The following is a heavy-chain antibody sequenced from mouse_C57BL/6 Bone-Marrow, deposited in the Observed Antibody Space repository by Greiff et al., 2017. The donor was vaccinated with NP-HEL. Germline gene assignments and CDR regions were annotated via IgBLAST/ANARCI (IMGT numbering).Heavy chain of an antibody. J-gene: IGHJ3*01. CDR1: GFSFNTYA. D-gene: IGHD2-1*01. V-gene: IGHV10-1*01. CDR3: VRQGIYYGNSWFAY. CDR2: IRSKSNNYAT. Sequence: EVQRVESGGGLVQPKGSLKLSCAASGFSFNTYAMNWVRQAPGKGLEWVARIRSKSNNYATYYADSVKDRFTISRDDSESMLYLQMNNLKTEDTAMYYCVRQGIYYGNSWFAYWGQGTLVTVSA.